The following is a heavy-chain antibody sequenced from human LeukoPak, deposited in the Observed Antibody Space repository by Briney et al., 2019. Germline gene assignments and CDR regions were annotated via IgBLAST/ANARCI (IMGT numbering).Heavy chain of an antibody. V-gene: IGHV4-38-2*02. CDR1: GYSIISGYY. CDR2: IYHSGTT. J-gene: IGHJ4*02. D-gene: IGHD5-12*01. Sequence: SETLSLTCTVSGYSIISGYYWGWIRQPPGKGLEWIGSIYHSGTTYYNPSLKSRVTISVDTSKNQFSLKLSSVTAADTAVYYCASLSGYDFFDYWGQGTLVTVSS. CDR3: ASLSGYDFFDY.